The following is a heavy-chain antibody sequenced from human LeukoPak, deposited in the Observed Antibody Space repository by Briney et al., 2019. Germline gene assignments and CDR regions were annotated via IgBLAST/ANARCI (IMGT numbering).Heavy chain of an antibody. J-gene: IGHJ5*02. V-gene: IGHV1-46*01. CDR1: GYPFTKFY. Sequence: AASVKVSCKASGYPFTKFYMHWVRQAPGHGLEWMGLMSPNGDSTLYSQKFQGRVTMTRDTSTSTDYMELSSLRSEDTAVYYCARDNSGTVKGECSGACYWWCDPWGQGTLVTVSS. CDR2: MSPNGDST. CDR3: ARDNSGTVKGECSGACYWWCDP. D-gene: IGHD6-19*01.